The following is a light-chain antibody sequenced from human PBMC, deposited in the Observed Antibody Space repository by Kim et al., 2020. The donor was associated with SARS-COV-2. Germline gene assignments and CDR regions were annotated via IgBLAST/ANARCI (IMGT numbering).Light chain of an antibody. Sequence: PGQSVTISCTGTSSDVGGYNYVSWYQQHPAKAPKLMIYDVSTRPSGVPDRFSGSRSGNTASLTISGRLAEDEADYYCCSYAGTYTVFGGGTKLTVL. CDR1: SSDVGGYNY. J-gene: IGLJ3*02. V-gene: IGLV2-11*03. CDR3: CSYAGTYTV. CDR2: DVS.